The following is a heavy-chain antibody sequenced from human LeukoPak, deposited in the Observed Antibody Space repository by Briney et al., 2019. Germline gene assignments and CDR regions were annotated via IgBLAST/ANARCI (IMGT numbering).Heavy chain of an antibody. D-gene: IGHD2-2*02. CDR1: GLDFTSNY. CDR3: AREGGCSSTSCFTFDF. J-gene: IGHJ4*02. CDR2: IFSSGAT. V-gene: IGHV1-46*01. Sequence: ASVKVSCKASGLDFTSNYLHWVRQRPGQGLEWMGIIFSSGATMYTQKFQGRVSVTRDTSTRTVFLELSSLTSEDTAVYYCAREGGCSSTSCFTFDFWRQGTLVTVSS.